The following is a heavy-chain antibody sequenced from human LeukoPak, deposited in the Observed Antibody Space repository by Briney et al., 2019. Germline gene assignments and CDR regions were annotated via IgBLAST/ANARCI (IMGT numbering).Heavy chain of an antibody. CDR2: IYYTGST. D-gene: IGHD5-18*01. CDR1: GGSISSGSYY. Sequence: PSETLSLTCTVSGGSISSGSYYWGWIRQPPGKGLARIGNIYYTGSTYYSPPLKSRVTVSKDTSKNQFSLKLSSVTAADTAVYYCARVKKVDTSIDYWGQGTLVTVSS. J-gene: IGHJ4*02. CDR3: ARVKKVDTSIDY. V-gene: IGHV4-39*01.